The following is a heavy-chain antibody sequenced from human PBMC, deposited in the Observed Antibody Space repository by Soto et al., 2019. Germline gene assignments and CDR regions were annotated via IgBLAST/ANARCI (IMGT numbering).Heavy chain of an antibody. CDR2: IYWNDDK. Sequence: QITLKESGPTLVKPTQTLTLTCTFSGFSLSTSGVGVGWIRQPPGKSLEWLAVIYWNDDKRYSPSLKSRLTITKGTSDNQVVLKMTNVDHVDTASYYCAHFNGYEEFEYWGQGTLVTVSS. D-gene: IGHD5-12*01. CDR3: AHFNGYEEFEY. V-gene: IGHV2-5*01. CDR1: GFSLSTSGVG. J-gene: IGHJ4*02.